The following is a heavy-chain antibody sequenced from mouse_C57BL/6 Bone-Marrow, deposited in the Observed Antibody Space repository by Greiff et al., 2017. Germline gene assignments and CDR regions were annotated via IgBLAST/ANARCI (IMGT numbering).Heavy chain of an antibody. CDR2: IDPSDSYT. J-gene: IGHJ3*01. Sequence: VQLQQPGAELVMPGASVKLSCKASGYTFTSYWMHWVKQRPGQGLEWIGEIDPSDSYTNYNQKFKGKSTLTVDKSSSTAYMQLSSLTSEDSAVYYCARSSLRGFAYWGQGTLVTVSA. V-gene: IGHV1-69*01. CDR3: ARSSLRGFAY. D-gene: IGHD6-1*01. CDR1: GYTFTSYW.